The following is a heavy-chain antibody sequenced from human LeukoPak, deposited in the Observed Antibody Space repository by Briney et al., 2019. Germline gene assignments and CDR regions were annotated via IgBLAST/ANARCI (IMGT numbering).Heavy chain of an antibody. D-gene: IGHD3-10*01. J-gene: IGHJ4*02. CDR3: ARHTSDGSGSFCIFAH. Sequence: PSETLSLTCTVSGDSISNYYWSWIRQPPGKGLEWNGFIHSSGSTNYNPSLKSRVTISLDTSKNQFSLRLSSVTAADTAVYSCARHTSDGSGSFCIFAHWGPGTLVTVSS. CDR1: GDSISNYY. V-gene: IGHV4-59*08. CDR2: IHSSGST.